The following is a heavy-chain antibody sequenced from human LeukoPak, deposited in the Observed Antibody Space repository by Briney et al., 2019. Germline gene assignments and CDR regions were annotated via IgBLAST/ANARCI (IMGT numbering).Heavy chain of an antibody. CDR2: IRSKAYGGTT. V-gene: IGHV3-49*04. D-gene: IGHD3-10*01. J-gene: IGHJ6*03. Sequence: PGGSLRLSCTASGFTFGDYAMSWVRQAPGKGLEWVGFIRSKAYGGTTEYAASVKGRFTISRDDSKSIAYLQMNSLKTEDTAVYYCTRVTQLWFGEDYYYYMDVWGKGTTVTISS. CDR1: GFTFGDYA. CDR3: TRVTQLWFGEDYYYYMDV.